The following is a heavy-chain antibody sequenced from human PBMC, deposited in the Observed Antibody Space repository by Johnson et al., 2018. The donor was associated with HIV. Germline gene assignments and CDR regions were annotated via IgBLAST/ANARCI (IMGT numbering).Heavy chain of an antibody. CDR1: GFTFSSYG. Sequence: QVQLVESGGGVVQPGGSLRLSCAASGFTFSSYGMHWVRQAPGKGLEWVAFIRYDGSNKYYADSVKGRFTIHRDNSKNTLYLQMNSLRAEDTAVYYCAKDWSRTVGATLGPGAFDIWGQGTMVTVSS. J-gene: IGHJ3*02. D-gene: IGHD1-26*01. V-gene: IGHV3-30*02. CDR2: IRYDGSNK. CDR3: AKDWSRTVGATLGPGAFDI.